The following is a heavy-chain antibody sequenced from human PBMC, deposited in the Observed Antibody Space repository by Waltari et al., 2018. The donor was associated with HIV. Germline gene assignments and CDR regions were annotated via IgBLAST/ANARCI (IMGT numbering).Heavy chain of an antibody. CDR3: ATGGWSFYDV. J-gene: IGHJ4*02. CDR2: ISSGGLYI. Sequence: EEQLVESGGGLVKPGGSLRLSCDATGLTLSRFSMHWVRQAPGKGLEWVSSISSGGLYIHYADSVKGRFTISRHNANNSLFLQMNSLRAEDTAVYYCATGGWSFYDVWGRGTLVIVSS. V-gene: IGHV3-21*01. CDR1: GLTLSRFS. D-gene: IGHD6-19*01.